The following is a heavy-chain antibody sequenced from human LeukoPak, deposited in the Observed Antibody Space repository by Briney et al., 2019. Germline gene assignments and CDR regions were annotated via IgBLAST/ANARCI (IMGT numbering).Heavy chain of an antibody. CDR3: AKDPRQQLTPLSAFDI. Sequence: GGSLRLSCAASGFTFSSYAMSWVRQAPGKGLEWVSGISGSGGNTYYADSVKGRFTISRDNSKNTLYLQMNSLRAEDTAVYYCAKDPRQQLTPLSAFDIWGQGTMVTVSS. J-gene: IGHJ3*02. CDR2: ISGSGGNT. V-gene: IGHV3-23*01. CDR1: GFTFSSYA. D-gene: IGHD6-13*01.